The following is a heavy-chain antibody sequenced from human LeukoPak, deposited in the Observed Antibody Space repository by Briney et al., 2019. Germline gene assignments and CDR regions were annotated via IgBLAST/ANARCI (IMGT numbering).Heavy chain of an antibody. D-gene: IGHD3-3*01. Sequence: PGGSLRLSCAASGFTFSSYAMHWVRQAPGKGLEWVAVISYDGSNKYYADSVEGRSTISRDNSKNTLYLQMNSLRAEDTAVYYCALVHGFYYDFWSGYFPWYYYYYGMDVWGQGTTVTVSS. V-gene: IGHV3-30-3*01. CDR1: GFTFSSYA. CDR2: ISYDGSNK. CDR3: ALVHGFYYDFWSGYFPWYYYYYGMDV. J-gene: IGHJ6*02.